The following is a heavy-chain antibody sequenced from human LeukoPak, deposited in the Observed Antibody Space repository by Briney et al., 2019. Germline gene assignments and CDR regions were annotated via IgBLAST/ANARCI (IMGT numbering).Heavy chain of an antibody. V-gene: IGHV5-51*01. CDR3: ARRPLYNTKWYFDY. CDR2: IYPGDSDV. J-gene: IGHJ4*02. CDR1: GYSFTTYW. D-gene: IGHD3-3*01. Sequence: GECLKISCKGSGYSFTTYWIAWVRQMPGKGLEWMGIIYPGDSDVRYSPSFQGQVTISADKSSSTAYLQWSSLKASDTAMYYCARRPLYNTKWYFDYWGQGTLVTVSS.